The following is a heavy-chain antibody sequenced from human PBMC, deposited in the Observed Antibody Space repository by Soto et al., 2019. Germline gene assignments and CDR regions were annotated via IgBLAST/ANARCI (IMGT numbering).Heavy chain of an antibody. D-gene: IGHD2-2*01. CDR3: VKGGASYTSCGYAN. CDR2: IKDSGDDT. J-gene: IGHJ4*02. Sequence: VELLESGGGLVQPGGSLTLSCTASGFSFSNYAMHWVRQAPGKGLEWVSTIKDSGDDTYYLASVRGRFIISRDYSSNTLYLQMTSLRAEDTALYHCVKGGASYTSCGYANWGQGILVTVSS. V-gene: IGHV3-23*01. CDR1: GFSFSNYA.